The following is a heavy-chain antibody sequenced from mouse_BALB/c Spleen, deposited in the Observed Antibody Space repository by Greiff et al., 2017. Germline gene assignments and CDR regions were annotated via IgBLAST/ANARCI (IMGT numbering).Heavy chain of an antibody. CDR2: IDPENGNT. J-gene: IGHJ2*01. CDR3: ARDYGFDAAD. CDR1: GFNIKDYY. D-gene: IGHD2-2*01. V-gene: IGHV14-1*02. Sequence: VQLQQSGAELVRPGALVKLSCKASGFNIKDYYMHWVKQRPEQGLEWIGWIDPENGNTIYDPKFQGKASITADTSSNTAYLQLSSLTSEDTAVYYCARDYGFDAADWGQGTTLTVSS.